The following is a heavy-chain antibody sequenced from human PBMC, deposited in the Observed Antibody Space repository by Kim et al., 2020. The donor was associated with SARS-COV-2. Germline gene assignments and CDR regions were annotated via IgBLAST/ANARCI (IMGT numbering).Heavy chain of an antibody. CDR2: ISGGGYST. D-gene: IGHD3-22*01. Sequence: GGSLRLSCAASGFTFTTYAMSWVRQAPGKGLEWVSAISGGGYSTYYADSVKGRFTISRDNSKNTLYLQMNSLRAEDAALYYCAKFSYDTSGYSPGGAFDIWGQGTMVTVSS. J-gene: IGHJ3*02. V-gene: IGHV3-23*01. CDR1: GFTFTTYA. CDR3: AKFSYDTSGYSPGGAFDI.